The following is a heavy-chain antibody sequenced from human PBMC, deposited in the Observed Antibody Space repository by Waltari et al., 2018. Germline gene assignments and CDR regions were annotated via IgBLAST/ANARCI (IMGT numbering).Heavy chain of an antibody. Sequence: QAQLVQSGAEVKKPGASVRVSCKTSGYTFSSYGITWVRQVSGQGLEWLGWISTYNDNRNYSQKMQGRLSMTTEADTTTAYMDLRSLRSDDTAMYYCVRGGPWKLVQGNAFDYWGQGTMITVSP. CDR2: ISTYNDNR. CDR1: GYTFSSYG. D-gene: IGHD6-6*01. V-gene: IGHV1-18*01. CDR3: VRGGPWKLVQGNAFDY. J-gene: IGHJ3*01.